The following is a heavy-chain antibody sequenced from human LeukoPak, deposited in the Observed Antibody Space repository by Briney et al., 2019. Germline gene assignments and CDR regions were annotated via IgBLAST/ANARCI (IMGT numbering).Heavy chain of an antibody. CDR1: GFTFSSYA. Sequence: GGSLRLSCAASGFTFSSYAMNWVRQAPGKGLEWVSVIFGSGAGINYADSVKGRFTISRDNSKNTLYLQMNTLRAEDTAIYYCAKDRIPDGFYSLDHWGQGALVTVSS. D-gene: IGHD3-3*01. V-gene: IGHV3-23*01. J-gene: IGHJ4*02. CDR3: AKDRIPDGFYSLDH. CDR2: IFGSGAGI.